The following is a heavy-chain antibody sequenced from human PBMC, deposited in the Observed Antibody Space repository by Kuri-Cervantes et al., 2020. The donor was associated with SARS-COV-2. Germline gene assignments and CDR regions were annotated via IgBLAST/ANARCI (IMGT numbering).Heavy chain of an antibody. CDR1: GFTFSSYA. D-gene: IGHD6-19*01. J-gene: IGHJ4*02. Sequence: SCAASGFTFSSYAMHWVRQAPGKGLEWVAVISYDGSNKYYADSVKGRFTISRDNSKNTLYLQMNSLRAEDTAVYYCARPLMAGPHYFDFWGQGTLVTVSS. CDR2: ISYDGSNK. V-gene: IGHV3-30-3*01. CDR3: ARPLMAGPHYFDF.